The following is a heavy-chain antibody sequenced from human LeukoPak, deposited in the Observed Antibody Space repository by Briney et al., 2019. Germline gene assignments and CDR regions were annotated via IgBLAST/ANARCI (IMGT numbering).Heavy chain of an antibody. J-gene: IGHJ4*02. D-gene: IGHD3-3*01. Sequence: GGSLRLSCAASGFTFRNYWMSWVRQAPGKGLEWVANIKLDGSEKNCVDSVKGRFTISRDNTKNSLYLQMNSLRAEDTAVFYCARDQYDTWSRRGNFDSWGQGTLVIVSS. CDR1: GFTFRNYW. CDR3: ARDQYDTWSRRGNFDS. CDR2: IKLDGSEK. V-gene: IGHV3-7*03.